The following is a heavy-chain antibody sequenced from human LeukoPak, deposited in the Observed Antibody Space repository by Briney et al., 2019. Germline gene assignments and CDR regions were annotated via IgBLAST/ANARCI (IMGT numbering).Heavy chain of an antibody. CDR3: AKSKTGTGAFDY. Sequence: GGSLRLSCAASGFTFSSFMTWVRQAPGKGLEWVSAISGSGYSTYYAGSVKGRFTISRDNSKNTLYLQMNSLRAEDTALYYCAKSKTGTGAFDYWGQGTLVTVSS. CDR1: GFTFSSF. CDR2: ISGSGYST. J-gene: IGHJ4*02. V-gene: IGHV3-23*01.